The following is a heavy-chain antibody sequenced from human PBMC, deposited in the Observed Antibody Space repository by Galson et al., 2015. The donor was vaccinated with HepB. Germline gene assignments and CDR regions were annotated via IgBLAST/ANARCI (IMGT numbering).Heavy chain of an antibody. CDR1: GGSFSGYY. V-gene: IGHV4-34*01. Sequence: LTCAVYGGSFSGYYWSWIRQPPGKGLEWIGEINHSGSTNYNPSLKSRVTISVDTSKNQFSLKLSSVTAADTAVYYCARGRYSSSAGFDYWGQGTLVTVSS. J-gene: IGHJ4*02. D-gene: IGHD6-13*01. CDR2: INHSGST. CDR3: ARGRYSSSAGFDY.